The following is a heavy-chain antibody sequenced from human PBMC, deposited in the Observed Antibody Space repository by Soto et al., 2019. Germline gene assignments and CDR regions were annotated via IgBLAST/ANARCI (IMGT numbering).Heavy chain of an antibody. D-gene: IGHD2-15*01. Sequence: QVQLVQSGDEVKEPGASVKVSCKASGFTFTNYGFTWVRQAPGQGLEWMGWISATNGVTNYAQNFRDRVSMTPDTATSTVFMELRSLRSDDTAMYYCARVVVNTYNWFDPWGQGTLVTVSS. CDR2: ISATNGVT. J-gene: IGHJ5*02. V-gene: IGHV1-18*01. CDR1: GFTFTNYG. CDR3: ARVVVNTYNWFDP.